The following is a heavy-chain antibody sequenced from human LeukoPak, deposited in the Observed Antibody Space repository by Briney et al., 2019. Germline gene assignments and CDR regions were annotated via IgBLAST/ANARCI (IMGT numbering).Heavy chain of an antibody. J-gene: IGHJ4*02. CDR2: IYPGDSDT. CDR3: ARHLVRGYSYGSDY. Sequence: GESLKISCKGSGYSFASYWIAWVRQMPGQGLEWMGIIYPGDSDTRYSPSFQGQVIISADKSINTAYLQWSSLKTSDTAMYYCARHLVRGYSYGSDYWGQGTLVTVSS. D-gene: IGHD5-18*01. CDR1: GYSFASYW. V-gene: IGHV5-51*01.